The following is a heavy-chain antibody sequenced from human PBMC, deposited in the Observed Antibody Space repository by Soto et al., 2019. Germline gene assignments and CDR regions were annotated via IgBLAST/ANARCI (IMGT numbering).Heavy chain of an antibody. CDR3: ASDSSDQYGAFDI. CDR1: GFTVSSNY. J-gene: IGHJ3*02. D-gene: IGHD3-22*01. V-gene: IGHV3-53*01. Sequence: GVSLRLSCAASGFTVSSNYMSWVRQAPGKGLEWVSVIYSGGSTYYADSVKGRFTISRDNSKNTLYLQMNSLRAEDTAVYYCASDSSDQYGAFDIWGQGTMVTVSS. CDR2: IYSGGST.